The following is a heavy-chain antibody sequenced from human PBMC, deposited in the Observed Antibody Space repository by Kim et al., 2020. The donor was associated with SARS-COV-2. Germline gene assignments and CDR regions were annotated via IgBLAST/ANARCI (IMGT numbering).Heavy chain of an antibody. Sequence: GGSLRLSCTASGFTFSSYAMSWVRQAPGKGLEWVSVISDGGGSTYYADSVKGRFTISSDNSKNTLYLQMNSLRAEDTAVYYCVRDDQEGTGTTDYFDYWGQGTLVTVSS. CDR2: ISDGGGST. D-gene: IGHD1-7*01. V-gene: IGHV3-30-3*01. CDR1: GFTFSSYA. CDR3: VRDDQEGTGTTDYFDY. J-gene: IGHJ4*02.